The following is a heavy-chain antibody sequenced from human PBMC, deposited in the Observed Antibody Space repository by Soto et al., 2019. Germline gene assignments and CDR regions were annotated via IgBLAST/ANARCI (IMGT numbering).Heavy chain of an antibody. J-gene: IGHJ6*02. CDR1: GYTFTSYA. V-gene: IGHV1-3*01. CDR2: INAGNGNT. CDR3: AREGIVGDYYYYGMDV. Sequence: ASVKVSCKASGYTFTSYAMHWVRQAPGQRLEWMGWINAGNGNTKYSRKFQGRVTITRDTSASTAYMELSSLRSEDTAVYYCAREGIVGDYYYYGMDVWGQGTTVTVSS. D-gene: IGHD3-16*02.